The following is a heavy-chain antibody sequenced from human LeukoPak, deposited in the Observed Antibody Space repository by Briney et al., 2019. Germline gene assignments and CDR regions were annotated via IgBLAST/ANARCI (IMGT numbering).Heavy chain of an antibody. Sequence: SETLSLTCTVSGGSIRSSSYYWGWIRQPPGKGLEWIGSVYYSGSTYYNASLKSRGTISVDTSKNQFSLKLNSVTAADTAVYFCARQVVAVAGTGYFDYWGQGTLVTVSS. V-gene: IGHV4-39*01. D-gene: IGHD6-19*01. CDR1: GGSIRSSSYY. J-gene: IGHJ4*02. CDR2: VYYSGST. CDR3: ARQVVAVAGTGYFDY.